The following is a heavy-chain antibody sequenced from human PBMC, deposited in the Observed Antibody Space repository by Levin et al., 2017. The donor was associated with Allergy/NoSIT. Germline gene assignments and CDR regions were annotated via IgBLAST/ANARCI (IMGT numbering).Heavy chain of an antibody. CDR2: ISWNSGSI. J-gene: IGHJ4*02. D-gene: IGHD4-17*01. V-gene: IGHV3-9*01. CDR3: AKGLPTVTTHFDY. Sequence: SLKISCAASGFTFDDYAMHWVRQAPGKGLEWVSGISWNSGSIGYADSVKGRFTISRDNAKNSLYLQMNSLRAEDTALYYCAKGLPTVTTHFDYWGQGTLVTVSS. CDR1: GFTFDDYA.